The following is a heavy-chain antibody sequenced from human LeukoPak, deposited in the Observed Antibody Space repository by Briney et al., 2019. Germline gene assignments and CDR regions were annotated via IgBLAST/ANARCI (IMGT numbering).Heavy chain of an antibody. CDR1: AGSISSNY. J-gene: IGHJ4*02. Sequence: SESLSPTWSVSAGSISSNYCGWGRPPAGQGLEWVGYIYTSGSTDYIPSLRSRLTISVDTSKNQFSLKLSSMTAADTAVYYCARGSVLFDYWGQGTLVTVSS. CDR2: IYTSGST. V-gene: IGHV4-4*09. CDR3: ARGSVLFDY. D-gene: IGHD3-10*01.